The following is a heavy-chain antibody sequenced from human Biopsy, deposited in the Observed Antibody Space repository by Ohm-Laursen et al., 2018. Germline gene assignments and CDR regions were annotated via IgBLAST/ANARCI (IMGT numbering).Heavy chain of an antibody. D-gene: IGHD3-9*01. Sequence: GASVKVSCKPSGGSFSHYAANSARQAPGQGLEWMGFINLTGGTTSYAEKFQGRVTLTRNTSTGTVYLELNSLIYEDTALYYCARDETGSSVIGPYYYGMDVWGQGTTVTVSS. CDR3: ARDETGSSVIGPYYYGMDV. CDR1: GGSFSHYA. V-gene: IGHV1-46*01. CDR2: INLTGGTT. J-gene: IGHJ6*02.